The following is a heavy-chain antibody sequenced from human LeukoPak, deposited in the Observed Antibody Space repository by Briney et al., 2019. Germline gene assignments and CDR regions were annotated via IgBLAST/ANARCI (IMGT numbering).Heavy chain of an antibody. D-gene: IGHD2-2*01. CDR2: INHSGST. Sequence: SETLSLTCAVYGGSFSGYYWSWIRQPPGKGLEWIGEINHSGSTNYNPSLQSRVTISVDTSKNQFSLKLSSVTAADTAVYYCARTLGYCSSTSCQNWFDPWGQGTLATVSS. CDR3: ARTLGYCSSTSCQNWFDP. V-gene: IGHV4-34*01. J-gene: IGHJ5*02. CDR1: GGSFSGYY.